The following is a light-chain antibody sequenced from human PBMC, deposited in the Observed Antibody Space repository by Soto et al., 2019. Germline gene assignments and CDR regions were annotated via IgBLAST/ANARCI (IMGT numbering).Light chain of an antibody. CDR3: SSHTSGSTRV. CDR1: SSDVGGYDY. Sequence: QSVLTQPASVSGSPGQSIAISCTGTSSDVGGYDYVSWYQQQPDKAPKLMIYEVTKRLSGVSNRFSGSKSGNTASLTISGLQAEDEADYYCSSHTSGSTRVFGTGTKVT. J-gene: IGLJ1*01. CDR2: EVT. V-gene: IGLV2-14*01.